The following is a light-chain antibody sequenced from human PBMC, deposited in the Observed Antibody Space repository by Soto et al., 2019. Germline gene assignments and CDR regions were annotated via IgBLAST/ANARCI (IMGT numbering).Light chain of an antibody. CDR1: SSDVGTYNL. CDR2: EVT. V-gene: IGLV2-23*02. J-gene: IGLJ3*02. Sequence: QSALTQPASVSGSPGQSITISCTGASSDVGTYNLVSWYQQHPGKAPKLVVFEVTKRPSGVSDRFSGSKSGNTASLTISGLQAEDESDYYCCSYAGNDLWVFGGGTKLTVL. CDR3: CSYAGNDLWV.